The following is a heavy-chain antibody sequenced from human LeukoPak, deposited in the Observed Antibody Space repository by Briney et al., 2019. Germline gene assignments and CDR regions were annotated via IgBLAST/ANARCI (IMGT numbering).Heavy chain of an antibody. Sequence: PSETLSLTCTVSGGSISSSSYYWNWIRQPAGKGLEWIGRIYTTGSTNYNPSLKSRVTISVDTSKNQFSLKLSSVTAADTAVYYCARVRDDILTGYYPDYWGQGTLVTVSS. V-gene: IGHV4-61*02. CDR3: ARVRDDILTGYYPDY. CDR2: IYTTGST. CDR1: GGSISSSSYY. J-gene: IGHJ4*02. D-gene: IGHD3-9*01.